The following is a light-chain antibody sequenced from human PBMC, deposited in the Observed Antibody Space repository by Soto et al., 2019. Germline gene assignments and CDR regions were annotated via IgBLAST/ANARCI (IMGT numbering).Light chain of an antibody. J-gene: IGKJ3*01. CDR2: RAS. CDR3: QQRSNLFT. CDR1: QSVARD. V-gene: IGKV3D-20*02. Sequence: EIVLTQSPGTLSLSPGETATLSCRASQSVARDLTWYQQKPGQAPRLLISRASTRATGIPDRFSGSGSGTDFTLTINRLEPEDFAVYYCQQRSNLFTFGPGTKVDIK.